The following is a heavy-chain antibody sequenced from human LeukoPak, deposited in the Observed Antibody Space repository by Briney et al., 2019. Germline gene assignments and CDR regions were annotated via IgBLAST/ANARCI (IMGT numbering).Heavy chain of an antibody. CDR1: GFTFSNAW. V-gene: IGHV3-15*01. D-gene: IGHD3-22*01. J-gene: IGHJ4*02. CDR2: IKSKTDGGTT. CDR3: TTDPDYYDSSGYSDY. Sequence: RGSLRLSCAASGFTFSNAWMSWVRQAPGKGLEWVGRIKSKTDGGTTDYAAPVKGRFTISRDDSKNTLYLQMNSLKTEDTAVYYCTTDPDYYDSSGYSDYWGQGTLVTVSS.